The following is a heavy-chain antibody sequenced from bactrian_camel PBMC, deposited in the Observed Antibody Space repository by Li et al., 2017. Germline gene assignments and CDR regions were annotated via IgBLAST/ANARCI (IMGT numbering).Heavy chain of an antibody. V-gene: IGHV3S1*01. CDR1: GYTYNRNC. CDR3: AAGWSYGVGTLLRRHYDY. CDR2: VVTLGGTT. J-gene: IGHJ4*01. D-gene: IGHD5*01. Sequence: HVQLVESGGGSVQAGGSLRLSCAASGYTYNRNCMAWFRQAPGKEREGVAAVVTLGGTTYYDDSVRGRFTISQDNAKKTTYLQMDQLKTEDTAIYYCAAGWSYGVGTLLRRHYDYWGQGTQVTVS.